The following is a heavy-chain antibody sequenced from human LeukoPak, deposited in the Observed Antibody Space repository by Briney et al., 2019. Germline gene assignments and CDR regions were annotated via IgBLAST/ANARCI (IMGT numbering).Heavy chain of an antibody. CDR1: GFTFDDYT. D-gene: IGHD1-1*01. V-gene: IGHV3-23*01. Sequence: HAGGSLRLSCAASGFTFDDYTMHWVRQAPGKGLEWVSAISGSDGTTYYADSVKGRFTISRDNSKYTLSLQMNSLRAEDTAVYYCAKVDNWKYGHHDYRGQGTLVTVSS. J-gene: IGHJ4*02. CDR2: ISGSDGTT. CDR3: AKVDNWKYGHHDY.